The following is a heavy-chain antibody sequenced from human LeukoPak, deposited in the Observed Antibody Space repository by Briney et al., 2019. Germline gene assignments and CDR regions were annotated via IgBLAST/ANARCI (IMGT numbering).Heavy chain of an antibody. CDR3: ATFVVGATIVDY. CDR2: FEPEDGET. D-gene: IGHD1-26*01. CDR1: GYTLTELS. J-gene: IGHJ4*02. V-gene: IGHV1-24*01. Sequence: GASVKVSCKVSGYTLTELSMHWVRQAPGTGLEWMGCFEPEDGETIYAQKLQGRVTMTEDTSTDTAYMEVSSLRSEDTAVYYRATFVVGATIVDYWGQGTLVTVSS.